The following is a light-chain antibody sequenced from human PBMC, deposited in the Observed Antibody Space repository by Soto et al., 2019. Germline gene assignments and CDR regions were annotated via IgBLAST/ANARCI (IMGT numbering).Light chain of an antibody. J-gene: IGKJ2*01. CDR1: QSISSD. Sequence: EIVMTQSPATLSVSPGERATLSCRASQSISSDVAWYQQKPGQAPRLLIYGASTTATGIPARSSGSGSGTEFTLTISSLQSEDFAVYNCQQYNKWPRTFGQGTKVDIK. CDR3: QQYNKWPRT. CDR2: GAS. V-gene: IGKV3-15*01.